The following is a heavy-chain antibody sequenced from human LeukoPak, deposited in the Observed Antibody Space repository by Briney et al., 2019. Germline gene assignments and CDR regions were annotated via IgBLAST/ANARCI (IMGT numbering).Heavy chain of an antibody. CDR1: GYTFTSYG. D-gene: IGHD3-3*01. V-gene: IGHV1-18*01. Sequence: GASVKVSCKASGYTFTSYGISWVRRAPGQGLEWVGWISAYNGNTNYAQKLQGRVTMTTDTSTSTAYMELRSLRSDDTAVYYCARESDFWSGYPADYWGQGTLVTVSS. CDR2: ISAYNGNT. J-gene: IGHJ4*02. CDR3: ARESDFWSGYPADY.